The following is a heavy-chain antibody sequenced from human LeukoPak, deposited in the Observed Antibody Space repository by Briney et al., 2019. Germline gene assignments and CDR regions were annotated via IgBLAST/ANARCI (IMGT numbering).Heavy chain of an antibody. CDR3: ARHDPLQSESHYFDY. D-gene: IGHD3-16*01. J-gene: IGHJ4*02. CDR2: IYHSGST. Sequence: PSQTLSLTCAVSGGSISSGGYSWSWIRQPPGKGLEWIGYIYHSGSTYHNPSLKSRVTISVDRSKNQFSLELNSVTAADTAVYYCARHDPLQSESHYFDYWGQGTLVTVSS. V-gene: IGHV4-30-2*01. CDR1: GGSISSGGYS.